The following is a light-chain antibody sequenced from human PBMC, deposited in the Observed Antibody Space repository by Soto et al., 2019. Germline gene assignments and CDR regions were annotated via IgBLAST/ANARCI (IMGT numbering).Light chain of an antibody. CDR2: EVS. V-gene: IGLV2-14*01. CDR1: SSDVGGYNY. J-gene: IGLJ3*02. CDR3: SSFTSTQTGV. Sequence: QSALTQPASVSGSPGQSITISCTGTSSDVGGYNYVSWYQQYPGKAPKLMIYEVSNRPSGVSNRFSGSKSGNTASLTISGLQAEDEADYYCSSFTSTQTGVFGGGTKLTVL.